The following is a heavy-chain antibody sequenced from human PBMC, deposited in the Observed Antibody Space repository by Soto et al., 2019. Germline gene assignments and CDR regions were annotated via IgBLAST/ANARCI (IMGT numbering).Heavy chain of an antibody. J-gene: IGHJ5*02. CDR1: GGSISSGGYS. Sequence: LSLTCAVSGGSISSGGYSWSWIRQPPGKGLEWIGYIYHSGSTYYNPSLKSRVTISVDRSKNQFSLKLSSVTAADTAVYYCARERFGDLNWFDPWGQGTLVTVSS. D-gene: IGHD3-10*01. V-gene: IGHV4-30-2*01. CDR2: IYHSGST. CDR3: ARERFGDLNWFDP.